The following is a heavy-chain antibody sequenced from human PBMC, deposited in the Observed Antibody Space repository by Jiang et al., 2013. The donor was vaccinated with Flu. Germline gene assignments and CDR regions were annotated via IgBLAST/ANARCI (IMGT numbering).Heavy chain of an antibody. D-gene: IGHD2-15*01. CDR1: GGSISSSNW. Sequence: GPGLVKPSGTLSLTCAVSGGSISSSNWWSWVRQPPGKGLEWIGEIYHSGSTNYNPSLKSRVTISVDKSKNQFSLKLSSVTAADTAVYYCARSVMGYCSGGSCYSPDRWFDPWGQGTLVTVSS. J-gene: IGHJ5*02. CDR3: ARSVMGYCSGGSCYSPDRWFDP. CDR2: IYHSGST. V-gene: IGHV4-4*02.